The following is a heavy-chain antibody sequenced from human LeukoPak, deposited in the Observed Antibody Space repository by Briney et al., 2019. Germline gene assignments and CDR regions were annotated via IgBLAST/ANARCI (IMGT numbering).Heavy chain of an antibody. V-gene: IGHV4-39*07. J-gene: IGHJ4*02. CDR2: IYYSGST. CDR1: GDSISSSYSY. CDR3: ARGLYGSGSMYFDY. Sequence: SETLSLTCTVSGDSISSSYSYWGWIRQPPGKGLEWIGNIYYSGSTYYSPSLTSRVTVSVDTSENQFSLKLSSVTAADTAVYYCARGLYGSGSMYFDYWGQGILVIVSS. D-gene: IGHD3-10*01.